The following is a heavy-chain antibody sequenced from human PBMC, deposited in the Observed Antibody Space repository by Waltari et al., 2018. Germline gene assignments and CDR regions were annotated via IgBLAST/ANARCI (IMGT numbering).Heavy chain of an antibody. CDR1: GFTFSSYW. CDR2: IKQDGSEK. J-gene: IGHJ4*02. V-gene: IGHV3-7*03. D-gene: IGHD1-26*01. CDR3: ARAYLAGAGSWRYFDY. Sequence: EVQLVESGGGLVQPGGSLRLSCAASGFTFSSYWMSWVRQAPGKGLEWVANIKQDGSEKYYVDSVKGRFTISRDNAKNSLYLQMNSLRAEDTAVYYCARAYLAGAGSWRYFDYWGQGTLVTVSS.